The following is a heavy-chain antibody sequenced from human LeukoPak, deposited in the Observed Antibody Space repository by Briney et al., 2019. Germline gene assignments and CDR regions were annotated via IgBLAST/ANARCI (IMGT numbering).Heavy chain of an antibody. CDR1: GDTFTRHY. D-gene: IGHD2-15*01. J-gene: IGHJ5*02. V-gene: IGHV1-46*01. Sequence: ASVKVSCEPSGDTFTRHYIHWVRQAPRQGLEWMGIRNPRAGSTSHAQKFQGRVTMTTDTSTSTVYMGLSSLRSEDTAVYYCARSPAYCSGSTCYGHNWFDPWGQGTLVTVSS. CDR2: RNPRAGST. CDR3: ARSPAYCSGSTCYGHNWFDP.